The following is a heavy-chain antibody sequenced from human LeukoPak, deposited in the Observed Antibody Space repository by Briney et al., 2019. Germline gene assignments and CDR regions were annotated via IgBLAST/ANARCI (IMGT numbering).Heavy chain of an antibody. CDR2: INHSGST. CDR3: ARRHRYYGEHDY. CDR1: GGSFSGYY. J-gene: IGHJ4*02. Sequence: PSETLSLTCAVYGGSFSGYYWSWIRQPPGKGLEWIGEINHSGSTNYNPSLKSRVTISVDTSKNQFSLKLSSVTAADTAVYHCARRHRYYGEHDYWGQGTLVTVSS. V-gene: IGHV4-34*01. D-gene: IGHD4-17*01.